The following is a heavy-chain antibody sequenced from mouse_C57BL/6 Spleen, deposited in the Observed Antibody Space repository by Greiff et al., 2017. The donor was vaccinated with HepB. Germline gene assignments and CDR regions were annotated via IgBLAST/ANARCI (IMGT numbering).Heavy chain of an antibody. CDR1: GFNIKDDY. CDR3: THGDYYAMDY. J-gene: IGHJ4*01. CDR2: IDPENGDT. V-gene: IGHV14-4*01. Sequence: VHVKQSGAELVRPGASVKLSCTASGFNIKDDYMHWVKQRPEQGLEWIGWIDPENGDTEYASKFQGKATITADTSSNTAYLQLSSLTSEDTAVYYCTHGDYYAMDYWGQGTSVTVSS.